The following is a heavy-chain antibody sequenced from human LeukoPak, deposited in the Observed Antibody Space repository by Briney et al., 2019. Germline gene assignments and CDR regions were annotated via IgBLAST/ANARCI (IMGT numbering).Heavy chain of an antibody. CDR3: AREFIVLEPAARRYNYYMDV. Sequence: ASVKVSCKASGYTFTSYNINWVRQAPGQGLEWMAWMHPNNGDTGYAQKFQDRVTVTSNTSLSTAYMELRSLTSEDTAVYYCAREFIVLEPAARRYNYYMDVCGIGTTVSVSS. CDR1: GYTFTSYN. V-gene: IGHV1-8*03. D-gene: IGHD2-2*01. J-gene: IGHJ6*03. CDR2: MHPNNGDT.